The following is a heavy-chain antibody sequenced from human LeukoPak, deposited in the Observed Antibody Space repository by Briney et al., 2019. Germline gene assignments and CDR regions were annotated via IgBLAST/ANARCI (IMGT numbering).Heavy chain of an antibody. CDR2: INHSGST. V-gene: IGHV4-34*01. D-gene: IGHD5-24*01. CDR1: GGSFSGYY. J-gene: IGHJ4*02. Sequence: PSETLSLTCAVYGGSFSGYYWSWIRQPPGKGLEWIGEINHSGSTNYNPSLKSRVTISVDTSKNQFSLKLSSVTAADTAVYYCARDLSGMATEFDYWGQGTLVTVSS. CDR3: ARDLSGMATEFDY.